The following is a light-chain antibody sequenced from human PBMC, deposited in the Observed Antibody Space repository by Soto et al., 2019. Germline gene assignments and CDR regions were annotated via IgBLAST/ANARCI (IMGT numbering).Light chain of an antibody. CDR3: QQNYTTPPT. CDR1: QSIGSD. V-gene: IGKV1-39*01. J-gene: IGKJ1*01. Sequence: IQIAQSPSSLSEYVVDRVTIPYRASQSIGSDLHWYQQKPGKAPKLLIYVASSLRSGVPSRFSGSGFATDFTLTIGSLQPEDFATYYCQQNYTTPPTFGQGTKVDI. CDR2: VAS.